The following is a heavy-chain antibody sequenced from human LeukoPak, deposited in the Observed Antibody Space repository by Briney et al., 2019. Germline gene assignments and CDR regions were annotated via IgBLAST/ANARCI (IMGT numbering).Heavy chain of an antibody. V-gene: IGHV4-61*09. Sequence: PSETLSLTCTVSGGSISSGSYYWSWIRQPAGKGLEWIGHIYTTGSTNYNPSLKSRVTISLDTSKNHFSLKLSSVTAADTAVYYCARGAYFYGSGINWFDPWGQGTLITVSS. J-gene: IGHJ5*02. CDR1: GGSISSGSYY. CDR2: IYTTGST. CDR3: ARGAYFYGSGINWFDP. D-gene: IGHD3-10*01.